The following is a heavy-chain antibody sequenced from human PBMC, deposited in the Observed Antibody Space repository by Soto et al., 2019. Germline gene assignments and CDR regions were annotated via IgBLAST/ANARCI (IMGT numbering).Heavy chain of an antibody. D-gene: IGHD6-13*01. Sequence: SLKISCKGSGYSFTTYWIGWVRQMPGKGLEWMGIIYPGDSDTRYSPSFQGQVTISADKSISTAYLQWSSLKASDTAMYYCARAQTSYTSSWYVLDYWGQGTLVTVSS. CDR1: GYSFTTYW. V-gene: IGHV5-51*01. CDR2: IYPGDSDT. J-gene: IGHJ4*02. CDR3: ARAQTSYTSSWYVLDY.